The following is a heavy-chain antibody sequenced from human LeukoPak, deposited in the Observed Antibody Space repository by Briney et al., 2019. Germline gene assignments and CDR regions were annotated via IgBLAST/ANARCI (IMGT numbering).Heavy chain of an antibody. D-gene: IGHD3-9*01. Sequence: GGSLRLSSAASGFTFSSSAMNWVRQAPGKGLEWVSAISGSGGSSYYADSVKGRFTISRDNAKNSLYLQMNSLRAEDTAVYYCARARYPTHHNAFDIWGQGTMVTVSS. CDR2: ISGSGGSS. CDR3: ARARYPTHHNAFDI. J-gene: IGHJ3*02. CDR1: GFTFSSSA. V-gene: IGHV3-23*01.